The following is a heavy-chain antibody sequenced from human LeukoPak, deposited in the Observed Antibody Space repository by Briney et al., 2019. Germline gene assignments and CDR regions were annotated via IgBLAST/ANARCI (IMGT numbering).Heavy chain of an antibody. V-gene: IGHV4-59*08. CDR1: GGSISSYY. J-gene: IGHJ4*02. Sequence: SETLSLTCTVSGGSISSYYWSWIRQPPGKGLEWIGYIYYSGSTNYNPSLKSRVTISVDTSKNQFSLKLSSVTAADTAVYYCARSRSSWELYYFVYWGQGTLVTVSS. D-gene: IGHD6-13*01. CDR2: IYYSGST. CDR3: ARSRSSWELYYFVY.